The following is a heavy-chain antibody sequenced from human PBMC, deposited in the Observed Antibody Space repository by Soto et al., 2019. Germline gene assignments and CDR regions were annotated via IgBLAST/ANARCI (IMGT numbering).Heavy chain of an antibody. V-gene: IGHV4-31*03. J-gene: IGHJ4*02. Sequence: SETLSLTCTVSGGSISSGGYYWSWIRQHPGKGLEWIGYIYYSGSTYYNPSLKSRVTISVDTSKNQFSLKLSSVTAADTAVYYCARAPLTYCGGDCYRPYFDYWGQGTLVTVSS. CDR3: ARAPLTYCGGDCYRPYFDY. D-gene: IGHD2-21*01. CDR2: IYYSGST. CDR1: GGSISSGGYY.